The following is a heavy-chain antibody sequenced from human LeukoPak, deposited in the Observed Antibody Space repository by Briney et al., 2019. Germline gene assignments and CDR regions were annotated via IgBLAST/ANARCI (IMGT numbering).Heavy chain of an antibody. D-gene: IGHD3-10*01. Sequence: GGSLRLSCAASGFTFSGSDMHWVRQASGKGLEWVGRIRSIANSYATAYDGSVKGRFSISRDDSKNTAYLQMNSLKTEDTAVYYCTRLTMATDYSGMDVWGQGTTVTVSS. CDR2: IRSIANSYAT. J-gene: IGHJ6*02. CDR3: TRLTMATDYSGMDV. CDR1: GFTFSGSD. V-gene: IGHV3-73*01.